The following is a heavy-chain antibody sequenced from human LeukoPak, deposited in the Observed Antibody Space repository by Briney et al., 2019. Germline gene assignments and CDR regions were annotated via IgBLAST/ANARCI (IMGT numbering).Heavy chain of an antibody. CDR3: ARDPTYDILTGYTDY. J-gene: IGHJ4*02. D-gene: IGHD3-9*01. CDR2: INSDGSST. Sequence: GGSLRLSCAASGFTFSSYWMHWVRQAPGKGLVGVSRINSDGSSTIYADSVKGRFTISRDNAKNTLYLQMNSLRAEDTAVYYCARDPTYDILTGYTDYWGQGTLVTVSS. V-gene: IGHV3-74*01. CDR1: GFTFSSYW.